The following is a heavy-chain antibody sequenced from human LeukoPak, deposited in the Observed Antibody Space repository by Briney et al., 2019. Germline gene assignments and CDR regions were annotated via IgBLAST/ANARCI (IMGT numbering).Heavy chain of an antibody. D-gene: IGHD5-18*01. CDR2: MNPNSGNT. CDR3: ARHGGYSYGVDY. J-gene: IGHJ4*02. CDR1: GYTFTSYD. V-gene: IGHV1-8*03. Sequence: ASVKVSCKASGYTFTSYDINWVRQATRQGLEWMGWMNPNSGNTGYAQKFQGRVTITRNTSISTAYMELSSLRSEDTAVYYCARHGGYSYGVDYWGQGTLVTVSS.